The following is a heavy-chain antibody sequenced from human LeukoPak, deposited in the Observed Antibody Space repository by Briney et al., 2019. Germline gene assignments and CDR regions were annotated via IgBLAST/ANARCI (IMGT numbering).Heavy chain of an antibody. Sequence: ASVKVSCKASGYTFTGYYMHWVRQAPGQGLEWMGWINPNSGGTNYAQKFQGRVTMTRDTSISTAYMELSRLRSDDTAVYYCTSGSYYDSSGYSGVRLFDYWGQGTPVTVPS. CDR1: GYTFTGYY. D-gene: IGHD3-22*01. V-gene: IGHV1-2*02. CDR3: TSGSYYDSSGYSGVRLFDY. CDR2: INPNSGGT. J-gene: IGHJ4*02.